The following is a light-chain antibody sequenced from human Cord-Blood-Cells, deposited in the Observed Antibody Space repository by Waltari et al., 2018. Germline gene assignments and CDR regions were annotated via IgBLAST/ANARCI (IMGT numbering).Light chain of an antibody. Sequence: SYELTQPPSVSVSPGQTASITCSGDKLGDKYACWYQQKPGQSPVLVIYQDSKRPSGIHERFSGSNSGNTATLTISGTQAMDEADYYCQAWDSNTVVFGGGTKLTVL. V-gene: IGLV3-1*01. CDR3: QAWDSNTVV. CDR1: KLGDKY. J-gene: IGLJ2*01. CDR2: QDS.